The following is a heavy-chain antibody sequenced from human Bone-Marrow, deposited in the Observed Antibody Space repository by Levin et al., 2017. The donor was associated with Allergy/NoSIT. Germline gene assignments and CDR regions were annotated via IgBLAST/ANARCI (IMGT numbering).Heavy chain of an antibody. CDR2: IWYDGNNK. Sequence: QLGESLKISCVASGFTLRSYGMHWVRQAPGKGLEWVAVIWYDGNNKYHADSVKGRFTISRDVSTNTLYLQMNSLRVEDTAVYYCARQGYYYDSSGFYHYFDFWGQGTLVAVSS. CDR1: GFTLRSYG. J-gene: IGHJ4*02. D-gene: IGHD3-22*01. CDR3: ARQGYYYDSSGFYHYFDF. V-gene: IGHV3-33*01.